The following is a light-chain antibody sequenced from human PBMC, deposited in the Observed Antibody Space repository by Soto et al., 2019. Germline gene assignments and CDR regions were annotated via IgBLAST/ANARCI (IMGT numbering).Light chain of an antibody. CDR1: SSDVGGYNY. J-gene: IGLJ3*02. V-gene: IGLV2-14*01. Sequence: QSARTQSASVSGSPGQSITISCTGTSSDVGGYNYVSWYQQHPGKAPILIIYDVSNRPSGVSTRFSGSKSGNTASLTISGLQAEDEADYSCSSYTRTNSWVFGGGTKLTVL. CDR2: DVS. CDR3: SSYTRTNSWV.